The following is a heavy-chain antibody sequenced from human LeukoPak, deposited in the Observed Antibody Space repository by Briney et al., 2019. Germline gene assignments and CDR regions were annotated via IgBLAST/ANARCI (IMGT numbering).Heavy chain of an antibody. V-gene: IGHV3-33*06. J-gene: IGHJ4*02. CDR2: VSFGDGSTR. CDR1: GSTFSNYG. D-gene: IGHD3-3*01. CDR3: AKSPYYDFWPFDY. Sequence: GGSLRLSCAASGSTFSNYGMHWVRQAPGKGLEWVAVVSFGDGSTRNYADSVKGRFTISRDNSQNTLYLQMNNLRAEDTAVYYCAKSPYYDFWPFDYWGQGTLVTVSS.